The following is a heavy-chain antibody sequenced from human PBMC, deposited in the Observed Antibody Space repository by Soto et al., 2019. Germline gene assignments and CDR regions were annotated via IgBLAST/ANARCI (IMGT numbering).Heavy chain of an antibody. Sequence: ESLKISCKGSGYSFTTYWIGWVRQMPGKGLEWMGIIFPGDSDTRYSPSFQGQVTISADKSISTAYLQWSSLKASDTAMYYCASQEGGTKGGYYYYGMDVWGQGTTVTVYS. CDR3: ASQEGGTKGGYYYYGMDV. CDR1: GYSFTTYW. D-gene: IGHD1-26*01. V-gene: IGHV5-51*01. J-gene: IGHJ6*02. CDR2: IFPGDSDT.